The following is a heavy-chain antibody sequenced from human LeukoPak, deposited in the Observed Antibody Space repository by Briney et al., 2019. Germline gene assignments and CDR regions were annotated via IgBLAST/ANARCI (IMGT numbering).Heavy chain of an antibody. CDR1: GFTFSSYW. CDR3: ARGGVYFWSGYPN. J-gene: IGHJ4*02. Sequence: GSLRLSCAASGFTFSSYWMSWVRQAPGKGLEWVANIKQDGSEKYYVDSVKGRFTISRDNAKNSLYLQMNSLRAEDTAVYYCARGGVYFWSGYPNWGQGTLVTVSS. V-gene: IGHV3-7*01. D-gene: IGHD3-3*01. CDR2: IKQDGSEK.